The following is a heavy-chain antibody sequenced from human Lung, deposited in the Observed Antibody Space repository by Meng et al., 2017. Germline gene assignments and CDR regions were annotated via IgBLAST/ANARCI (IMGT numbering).Heavy chain of an antibody. D-gene: IGHD5-18*01. CDR1: GFTFTAFS. J-gene: IGHJ5*02. CDR3: AKEAAMAS. CDR2: ISSTGDST. V-gene: IGHV3-23*01. Sequence: EVQLMESGGGLVQPGGSLRLSCAASGFTFTAFSMTWVRQAPGKGLEWVSTISSTGDSTFYPDSVKGRFIVSRDNSKNTLYLQMNSLRAEGTAIYYCAKEAAMASWGQGTLVTVSS.